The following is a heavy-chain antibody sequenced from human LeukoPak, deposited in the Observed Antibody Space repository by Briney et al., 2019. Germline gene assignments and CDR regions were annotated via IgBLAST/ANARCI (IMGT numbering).Heavy chain of an antibody. Sequence: PSETLSLTCTVSGGSISNYYWSWIRQPPGKGLEWIGYIYYSGSTNYNPSLKSRVTISVDTSKNQFSLKLSSVTAADTAVYYCARLGYYYDSSGYYYDYYFDYWGQGTLVTVSS. J-gene: IGHJ4*02. CDR3: ARLGYYYDSSGYYYDYYFDY. CDR2: IYYSGST. D-gene: IGHD3-22*01. V-gene: IGHV4-59*08. CDR1: GGSISNYY.